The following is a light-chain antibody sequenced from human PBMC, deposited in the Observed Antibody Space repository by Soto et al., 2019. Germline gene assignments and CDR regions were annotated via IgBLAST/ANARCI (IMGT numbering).Light chain of an antibody. CDR3: QQSRT. J-gene: IGKJ2*01. V-gene: IGKV3-15*01. CDR2: RAS. Sequence: VMTHSRATLSVSPGGRSTLSCRASQNVGGSVAWYQQKPGQAPRLLIYRASTRATGIPARFSGSGSGTEFTLTIRSLQSEDVAIYYCQQSRTFAQGTKVDIK. CDR1: QNVGGS.